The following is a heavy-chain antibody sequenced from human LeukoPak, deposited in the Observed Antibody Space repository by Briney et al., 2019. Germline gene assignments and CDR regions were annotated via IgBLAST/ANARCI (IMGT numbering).Heavy chain of an antibody. D-gene: IGHD6-13*01. CDR3: AKDFSSSSLGSWYFDL. V-gene: IGHV3-30*02. CDR2: IRYDASNK. CDR1: GFTFSDYG. J-gene: IGHJ2*01. Sequence: GGSLRLSCAASGFTFSDYGMHWVRQAPGKGLEWLAFIRYDASNKYYGDSVKGRFTVSRDNVKNTLCLQMNSLRTEDTAVYYCAKDFSSSSLGSWYFDLWGRGALVTVYS.